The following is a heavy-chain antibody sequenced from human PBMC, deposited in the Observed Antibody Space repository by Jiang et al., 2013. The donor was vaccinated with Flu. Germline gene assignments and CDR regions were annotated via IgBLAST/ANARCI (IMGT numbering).Heavy chain of an antibody. D-gene: IGHD2-2*01. V-gene: IGHV4-61*01. J-gene: IGHJ6*02. CDR3: AREEVYCTSTSCRREYGMDV. CDR1: GGSVSSGSYY. Sequence: GLVKPSETLSLTCTVSGGSVSSGSYYWSWIRQPPGKGLEWIGYIHYSGSTSNNPSLKSRVTISVDTSGNQFSLKLSSVTAADTAVYYCAREEVYCTSTSCRREYGMDVWGQGTTVTVSS. CDR2: IHYSGST.